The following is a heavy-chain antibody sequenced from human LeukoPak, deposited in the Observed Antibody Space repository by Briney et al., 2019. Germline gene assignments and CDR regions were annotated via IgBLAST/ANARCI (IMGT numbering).Heavy chain of an antibody. CDR1: GFTFSSYW. D-gene: IGHD6-13*01. CDR3: ARRGGYSSSLPLDY. CDR2: INSDGSST. Sequence: GGSLRLSCAASGFTFSSYWMHWVRQAPGKGLVWVSRINSDGSSTSYADSVKGRFTISRDNAKNSLYLQMNSLRAEDTAVYYCARRGGYSSSLPLDYWGQGTLVTVSS. J-gene: IGHJ4*02. V-gene: IGHV3-74*01.